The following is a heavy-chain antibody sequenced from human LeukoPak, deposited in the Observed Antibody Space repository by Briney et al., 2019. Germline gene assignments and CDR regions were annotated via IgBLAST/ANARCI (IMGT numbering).Heavy chain of an antibody. Sequence: SEALSLTCTVSGGSISSSSYYWGWIRQPPGKGLEWIGSIYYSGSTYYNLSLKSRVTISVDTSKNQFSLKLSSVTAADTAVYYCARHGAITIFGEDPFDYWGQGTLVIVSS. J-gene: IGHJ4*02. CDR3: ARHGAITIFGEDPFDY. CDR2: IYYSGST. V-gene: IGHV4-39*01. D-gene: IGHD3-3*01. CDR1: GGSISSSSYY.